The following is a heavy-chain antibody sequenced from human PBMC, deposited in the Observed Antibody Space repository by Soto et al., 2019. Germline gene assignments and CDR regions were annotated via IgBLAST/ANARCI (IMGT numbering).Heavy chain of an antibody. V-gene: IGHV3-7*01. J-gene: IGHJ3*02. CDR2: IKQDGSEK. Sequence: EVQLVESGGGLVQPGGSLRLSCAASGFTFSSYWMNWVRQAPGKGLEWVANIKQDGSEKYYVDSVKGRFTISRDNAKNSLYLQMNSLRAEDTAVYYCARGYYDSSGYYVGAFDIWGQGTMVTVSS. CDR1: GFTFSSYW. CDR3: ARGYYDSSGYYVGAFDI. D-gene: IGHD3-22*01.